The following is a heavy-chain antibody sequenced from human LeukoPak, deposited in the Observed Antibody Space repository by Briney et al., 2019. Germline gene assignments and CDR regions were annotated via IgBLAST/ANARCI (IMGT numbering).Heavy chain of an antibody. CDR1: GGSISSSSYY. Sequence: SETLSLTCTVSGGSISSSSYYWGWIRQPPGKGLEWIGSIYYSGSTYYNPSLKSRVTISVDASKNQSSLKLSSVTAADTAVYYCARVGGYSYGLFDPWGQGTLVTVSS. CDR3: ARVGGYSYGLFDP. D-gene: IGHD5-18*01. CDR2: IYYSGST. V-gene: IGHV4-39*07. J-gene: IGHJ5*02.